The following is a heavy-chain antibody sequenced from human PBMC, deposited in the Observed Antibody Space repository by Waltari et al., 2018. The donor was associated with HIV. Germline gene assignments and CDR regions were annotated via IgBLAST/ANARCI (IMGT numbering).Heavy chain of an antibody. CDR2: IDPNSGGT. D-gene: IGHD4-17*01. CDR3: ARHGGDRPGAPIDY. V-gene: IGHV1-2*06. Sequence: QVQLVQSGADVKKPGASVKVSCKASGYTFTGYYLHWVRQAPGQGLEYMGRIDPNSGGTNYAQVFQCRVTMTRDTSISTAYMELSSLRSDDTAVYYCARHGGDRPGAPIDYWGQGTLVTVAS. CDR1: GYTFTGYY. J-gene: IGHJ4*02.